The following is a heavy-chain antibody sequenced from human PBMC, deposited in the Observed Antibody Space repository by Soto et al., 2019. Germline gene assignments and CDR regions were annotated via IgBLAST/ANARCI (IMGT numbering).Heavy chain of an antibody. V-gene: IGHV5-51*01. D-gene: IGHD2-15*01. CDR3: ARAYCSGGSCYSYYYYGMDV. CDR2: IYPGDSDT. Sequence: GESLKISCKGSGYSFTSYWIGWVRQMPGKGLEWMGIIYPGDSDTRYSPSFQGQVTISADKSISTAYLQWSSLKASDTAMYYCARAYCSGGSCYSYYYYGMDVWGQGTTVTVSS. J-gene: IGHJ6*02. CDR1: GYSFTSYW.